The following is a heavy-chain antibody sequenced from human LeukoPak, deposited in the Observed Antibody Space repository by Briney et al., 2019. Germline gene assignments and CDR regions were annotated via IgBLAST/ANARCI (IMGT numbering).Heavy chain of an antibody. Sequence: SDTLSLTCTVSGGSISSYYWSWVRQPPGKGLEWMGKIYYSGSTNYNPSLKSRVTISVGTSKNQLSLKLSSVTAADTAVYYCARATYYYDSSGYYPLEYWGQGTLVTVSS. CDR3: ARATYYYDSSGYYPLEY. V-gene: IGHV4-59*07. CDR1: GGSISSYY. J-gene: IGHJ4*02. D-gene: IGHD3-22*01. CDR2: IYYSGST.